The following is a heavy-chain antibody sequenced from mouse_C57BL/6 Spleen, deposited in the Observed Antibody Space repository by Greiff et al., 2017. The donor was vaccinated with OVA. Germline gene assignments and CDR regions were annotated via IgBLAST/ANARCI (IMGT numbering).Heavy chain of an antibody. CDR2: ISGGGGNT. CDR1: GFTFSSYT. J-gene: IGHJ1*03. Sequence: EVQLVESGGGLVKPGGSLKLSCAASGFTFSSYTMSWVRQTPEKRLEWVATISGGGGNTYYPDSVKGRFTISRDNAKNTLYLQMSSLRSEDTALYYCARRDYHWYFDVWGTGTTVTVSS. V-gene: IGHV5-9*01. CDR3: ARRDYHWYFDV. D-gene: IGHD2-4*01.